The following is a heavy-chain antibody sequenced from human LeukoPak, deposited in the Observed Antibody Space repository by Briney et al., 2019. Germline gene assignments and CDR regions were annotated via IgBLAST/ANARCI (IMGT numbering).Heavy chain of an antibody. J-gene: IGHJ4*02. V-gene: IGHV1-2*02. D-gene: IGHD6-13*01. CDR2: INPNSGGT. CDR3: ARGLYSSSWYRDYFDY. CDR1: GYTFTGYY. Sequence: ASVKVSCKASGYTFTGYYMHWVRQAPGQGLEWMGWINPNSGGTNYAQKFQGRVTMTRDTSISTAYMELSRLRSDDTDVYYCARGLYSSSWYRDYFDYWGQGTLVTVSS.